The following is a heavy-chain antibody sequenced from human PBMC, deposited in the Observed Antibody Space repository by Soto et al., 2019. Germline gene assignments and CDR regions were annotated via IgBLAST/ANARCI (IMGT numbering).Heavy chain of an antibody. CDR1: GFTFSSHT. Sequence: EVDLVESGGGLAKPGGALRLSCTDSGFTFSSHTMNWVRQAPGKGLEWVSSISATGSDIYYGDSVMGRFTISRDNAKNSPYLQLNSLRVEDTAVYYCARGYDVVRVPVAIRVGYFDHWGQGTVVTVSS. D-gene: IGHD3-16*01. CDR2: ISATGSDI. V-gene: IGHV3-21*01. CDR3: ARGYDVVRVPVAIRVGYFDH. J-gene: IGHJ4*02.